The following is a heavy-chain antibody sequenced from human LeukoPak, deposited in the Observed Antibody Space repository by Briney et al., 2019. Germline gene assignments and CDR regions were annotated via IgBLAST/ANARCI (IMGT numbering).Heavy chain of an antibody. V-gene: IGHV3-21*01. CDR1: GFTFSSYS. D-gene: IGHD3-3*01. CDR3: ASSRTYYDFWSGYYPRRDAFDI. J-gene: IGHJ3*02. Sequence: GGSLRLSCAASGFTFSSYSMNWVRQAPGKGLEWVSSISSSSSYIYYADSVKGRFTISRDNAKKSLYLQMNSLRAEDTAVYYCASSRTYYDFWSGYYPRRDAFDIWGQGTMVTVSS. CDR2: ISSSSSYI.